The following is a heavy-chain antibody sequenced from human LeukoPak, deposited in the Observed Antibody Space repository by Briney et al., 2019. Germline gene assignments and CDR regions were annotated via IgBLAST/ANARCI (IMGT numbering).Heavy chain of an antibody. CDR2: IDWDDDR. CDR3: ARAMGSSGYYSSFDS. CDR1: GLSLTTPGMC. V-gene: IGHV2-70*01. Sequence: SCPTLVKPTQALTLSCYLSGLSLTTPGMCVGWIRQPPGKALDRLGLIDWDDDRCYSTSLKTSLTISKGTSETQVVLTTSNMDPVDTATYSCARAMGSSGYYSSFDSWGQGILVTVSS. J-gene: IGHJ4*02. D-gene: IGHD3-22*01.